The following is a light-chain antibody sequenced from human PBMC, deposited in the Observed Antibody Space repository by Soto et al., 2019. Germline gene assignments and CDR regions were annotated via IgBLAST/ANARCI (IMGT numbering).Light chain of an antibody. V-gene: IGKV3D-15*01. CDR2: YAS. CDR1: QSVSSN. Sequence: EIVMTQSPATLSVSPGERATLSCRASQSVSSNLAWYQQKPGQAPRLLVYYASTRATGIPARFSGSGSGTEFTLTISSLQSEDFAVYYCQQYESWLGTFGQGTKVEIK. J-gene: IGKJ1*01. CDR3: QQYESWLGT.